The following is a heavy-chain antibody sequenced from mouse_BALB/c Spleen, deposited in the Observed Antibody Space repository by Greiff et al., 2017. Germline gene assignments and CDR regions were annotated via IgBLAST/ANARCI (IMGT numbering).Heavy chain of an antibody. V-gene: IGHV1-80*01. CDR3: ARGDYYGNPLDY. J-gene: IGHJ2*01. CDR1: GYAFSSYW. CDR2: IYPGDGDT. D-gene: IGHD1-2*01. Sequence: VQLVESGAELVRPGSSVKISCNASGYAFSSYWMNWVKQRPRQGLEWIGQIYPGDGDTNYNGKFKGKATLTADKSSSTAYMQLSSLTSEDSAVYFCARGDYYGNPLDYWGQGTTLTVSS.